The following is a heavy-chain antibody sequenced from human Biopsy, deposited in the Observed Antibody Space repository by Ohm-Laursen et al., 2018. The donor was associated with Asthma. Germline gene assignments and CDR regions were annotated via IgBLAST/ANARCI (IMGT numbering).Heavy chain of an antibody. Sequence: SETLSLTWTVSGGSINNFYWSWIRQHPVKGLEWIGHIYYSGSTYYNPSLKSRVSISLDTFKNQFSLSLTSVTAADTAVYYCARTTYGHDGFDPWGQGTLVTVSS. CDR1: GGSINNFY. V-gene: IGHV4-59*06. CDR2: IYYSGST. J-gene: IGHJ5*02. CDR3: ARTTYGHDGFDP. D-gene: IGHD1-7*01.